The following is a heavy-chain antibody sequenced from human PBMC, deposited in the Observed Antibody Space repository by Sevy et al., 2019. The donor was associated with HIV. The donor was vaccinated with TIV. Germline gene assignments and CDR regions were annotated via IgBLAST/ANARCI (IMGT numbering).Heavy chain of an antibody. J-gene: IGHJ4*02. CDR2: SGST. V-gene: IGHV4-59*01. CDR3: ARGGPNQHQLDYFDY. Sequence: SETLSLTCTVSGVSISNYYWAWIRQPPGKGLECVGFSGSTNYTPSLKGRVTTSVDTSKNHFSLKLSSVTVADTAIYYCARGGPNQHQLDYFDYWGQGTLVTVSS. CDR1: GVSISNYY. D-gene: IGHD6-13*01.